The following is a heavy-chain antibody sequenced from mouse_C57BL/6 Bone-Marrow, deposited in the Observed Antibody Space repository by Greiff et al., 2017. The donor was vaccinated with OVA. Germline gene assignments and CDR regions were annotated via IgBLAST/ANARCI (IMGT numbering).Heavy chain of an antibody. CDR1: GFSFNTYA. Sequence: EVKLVESGGGLVQPKGSLKLSCAASGFSFNTYAMNWVRQAPGKGLEWVARIRSKSNNYATYYADSVKDRFTISRDDSESMLYLQMNNLKTEDTAMYYCVREALYDYEFAYWGQGTLVTVSA. CDR2: IRSKSNNYAT. CDR3: VREALYDYEFAY. D-gene: IGHD2-4*01. J-gene: IGHJ3*01. V-gene: IGHV10-1*01.